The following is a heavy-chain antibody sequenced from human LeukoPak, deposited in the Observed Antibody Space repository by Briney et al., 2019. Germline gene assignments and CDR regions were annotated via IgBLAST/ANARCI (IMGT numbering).Heavy chain of an antibody. Sequence: SQTLSPTCTLAGGSISSSSYDWGWLRQPPGKGLAWIGRMYDSGSIYYNPTLKRPFPISVDTSKNQFSLKLSSVTAADTAVYYCARVGATTSFDYWGQGTLVTVSS. V-gene: IGHV4-39*01. J-gene: IGHJ4*02. CDR3: ARVGATTSFDY. CDR2: MYDSGSI. CDR1: GGSISSSSYD. D-gene: IGHD1-26*01.